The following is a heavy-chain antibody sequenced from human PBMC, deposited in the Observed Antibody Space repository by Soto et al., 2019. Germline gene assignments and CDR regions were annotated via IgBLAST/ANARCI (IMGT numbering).Heavy chain of an antibody. Sequence: PSETLSLTCAVYGGSFSGYYWSWIRQPPGKGLEWIGEINHSGSTNYNPSLKSRVTISVDTSKNQFSLKLSSVTAADTAVYYCARGTPADDILTGPFDYWGQGTLVTVSS. J-gene: IGHJ4*02. V-gene: IGHV4-34*01. CDR1: GGSFSGYY. CDR2: INHSGST. D-gene: IGHD3-9*01. CDR3: ARGTPADDILTGPFDY.